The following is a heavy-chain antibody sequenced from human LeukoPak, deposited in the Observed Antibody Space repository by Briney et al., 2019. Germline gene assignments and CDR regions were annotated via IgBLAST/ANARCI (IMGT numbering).Heavy chain of an antibody. Sequence: SSETLSLTCTVSGASITSYHWSWIRQPAGKGLEWIGRMFYSGNTDYNPSLKSRLTMSIDTSKNQFSLKLSSVTAADTAVYFCARDQEHCSGTSCYPYWYDSWGQGTLVTVSS. J-gene: IGHJ5*01. D-gene: IGHD2-2*01. CDR2: MFYSGNT. V-gene: IGHV4-4*07. CDR1: GASITSYH. CDR3: ARDQEHCSGTSCYPYWYDS.